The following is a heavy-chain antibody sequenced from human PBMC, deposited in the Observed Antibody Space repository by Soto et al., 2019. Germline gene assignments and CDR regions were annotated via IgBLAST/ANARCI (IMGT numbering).Heavy chain of an antibody. CDR3: AREKGPIVVVPAAQAGGMDV. CDR2: ISYDGSNK. Sequence: GGSLRLSCAASGFTFSSYAMHWVRQAPGKRLEWVAVISYDGSNKYYADSVKGRFTISRDNSKNTLYLQMNSLRAEDTAVYYCAREKGPIVVVPAAQAGGMDVWGQGTTVTVSS. D-gene: IGHD2-2*01. J-gene: IGHJ6*02. CDR1: GFTFSSYA. V-gene: IGHV3-30-3*01.